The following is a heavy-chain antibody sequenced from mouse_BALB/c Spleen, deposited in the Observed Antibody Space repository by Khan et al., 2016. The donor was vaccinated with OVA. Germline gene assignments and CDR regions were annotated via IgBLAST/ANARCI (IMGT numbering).Heavy chain of an antibody. Sequence: EVQLQESGPSLVKPSQTLSLTCSVTGDSITRGYWNWIRKFPGNKLDYMGYISSSGNTYCNPSLKSRISITRDTSKNQYYLQLNSVTTEDTATYYCACELRGFAYWGQGTLVTVSA. J-gene: IGHJ3*01. D-gene: IGHD1-1*01. V-gene: IGHV3-8*02. CDR3: ACELRGFAY. CDR2: ISSSGNT. CDR1: GDSITRGY.